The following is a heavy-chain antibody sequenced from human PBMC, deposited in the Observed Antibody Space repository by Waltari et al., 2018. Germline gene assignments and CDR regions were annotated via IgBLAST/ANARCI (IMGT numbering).Heavy chain of an antibody. Sequence: EVQLLESGGGLVQPGGSLRLSCAASGFTFSSYAMSWVRQAPGKGLEWVSVIYSGGSTYYADYVKGRFTISRDNSKNTLYLQMNSLRAEDTAVYYCAKDQDYYDSSGPGVDYWGQGTLVTVSS. J-gene: IGHJ4*02. CDR1: GFTFSSYA. CDR2: IYSGGST. CDR3: AKDQDYYDSSGPGVDY. V-gene: IGHV3-23*03. D-gene: IGHD3-22*01.